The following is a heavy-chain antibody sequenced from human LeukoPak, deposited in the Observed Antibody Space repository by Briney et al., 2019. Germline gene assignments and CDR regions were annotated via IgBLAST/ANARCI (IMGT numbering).Heavy chain of an antibody. V-gene: IGHV3-7*01. CDR1: GFTFSSYA. J-gene: IGHJ4*02. CDR2: INQDSSEK. D-gene: IGHD6-19*01. Sequence: GGSLRLSCAASGFTFSSYAMHWVRQAPGKGLEWVANINQDSSEKLYVDSVKGRFTISRDNAKNSLYLQMNSLRAEDTAVYYCIVLAVAGTLGFDYWGQGTLVTVSS. CDR3: IVLAVAGTLGFDY.